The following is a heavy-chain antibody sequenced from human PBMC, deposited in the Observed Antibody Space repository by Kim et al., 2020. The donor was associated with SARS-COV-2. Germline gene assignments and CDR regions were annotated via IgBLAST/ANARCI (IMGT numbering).Heavy chain of an antibody. CDR3: AKALRQLSRARDY. V-gene: IGHV3-23*01. D-gene: IGHD2-2*01. J-gene: IGHJ4*02. Sequence: QYADSVKGRFTIARDNSKNMLYMQMNSRRAEDTALYYCAKALRQLSRARDYWGQGTLVTVSS.